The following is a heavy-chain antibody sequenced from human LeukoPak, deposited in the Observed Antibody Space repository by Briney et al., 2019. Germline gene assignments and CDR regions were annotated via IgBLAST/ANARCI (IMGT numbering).Heavy chain of an antibody. Sequence: GGSLRLSCAASGFTVSSNYMSWIRQAPGKGLEWVSYISSSGSTIYYADSVKGRFTISRDNAKNSLYLQMNSLRAEDTAVYYCARDKGLRFLEWSIPGGYYYYGMDVWGQGTTVTVSS. V-gene: IGHV3-11*01. D-gene: IGHD3-3*01. CDR3: ARDKGLRFLEWSIPGGYYYYGMDV. CDR1: GFTVSSNY. CDR2: ISSSGSTI. J-gene: IGHJ6*02.